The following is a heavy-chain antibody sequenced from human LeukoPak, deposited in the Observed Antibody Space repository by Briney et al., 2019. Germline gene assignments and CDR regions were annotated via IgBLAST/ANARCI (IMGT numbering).Heavy chain of an antibody. V-gene: IGHV4-38-2*02. Sequence: PSETLSLTCTVSGYSISSGYYWGWIRQPPGKGLEWIGSIYHSGSTYYNPSLKSRVTISVDTSKNQFSLKLSSVTAADTAVYYCARDQYYYDSSGYYCYWGQGTLVTVSS. CDR1: GYSISSGYY. CDR2: IYHSGST. J-gene: IGHJ4*02. CDR3: ARDQYYYDSSGYYCY. D-gene: IGHD3-22*01.